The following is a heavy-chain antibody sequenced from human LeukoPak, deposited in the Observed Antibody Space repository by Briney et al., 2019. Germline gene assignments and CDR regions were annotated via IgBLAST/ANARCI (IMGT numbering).Heavy chain of an antibody. CDR2: IYYSGST. CDR1: GGSLSSSSYY. V-gene: IGHV4-39*01. D-gene: IGHD1-7*01. J-gene: IGHJ3*01. Sequence: PWETLSLTCTVSGGSLSSSSYYWGWIRQPPGKGLEWIGSIYYSGSTYYKPSLKSRVTITVDTSKNQFSLKLSSVTAADMAVYYCARNYLRGNDAFDFWGQGTMVTVSS. CDR3: ARNYLRGNDAFDF.